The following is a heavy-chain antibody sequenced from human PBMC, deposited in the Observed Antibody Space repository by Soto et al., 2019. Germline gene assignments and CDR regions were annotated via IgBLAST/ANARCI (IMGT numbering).Heavy chain of an antibody. Sequence: QVQLQESGPGLVKPSQTLSLTCTVSGGSISSGGYYWSWIRQHPGKGLEWFGYIYYSGRTYYNPSLKSRVTISVDTSKNQFSLKLSSVTAADTAVYYCARDRSSMVRGEGRNWFDPWGQGTLVTVSS. CDR2: IYYSGRT. CDR3: ARDRSSMVRGEGRNWFDP. V-gene: IGHV4-31*03. J-gene: IGHJ5*02. CDR1: GGSISSGGYY. D-gene: IGHD3-10*01.